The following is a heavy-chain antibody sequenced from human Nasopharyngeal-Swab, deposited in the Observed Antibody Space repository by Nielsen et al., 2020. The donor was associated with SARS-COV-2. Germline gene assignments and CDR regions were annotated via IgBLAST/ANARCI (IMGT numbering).Heavy chain of an antibody. CDR2: IYPGDSGT. Sequence: GGSLRLSCKGSGYSFTTYWIGWVRQMPGKGLEWMGIIYPGDSGTRYSPSFQGQVTISADKSISTAYLRWSSLKASDTAMYYCARQEGYWPEYFQHWGQGTLVTVSS. J-gene: IGHJ1*01. CDR1: GYSFTTYW. V-gene: IGHV5-51*01. CDR3: ARQEGYWPEYFQH. D-gene: IGHD1-26*01.